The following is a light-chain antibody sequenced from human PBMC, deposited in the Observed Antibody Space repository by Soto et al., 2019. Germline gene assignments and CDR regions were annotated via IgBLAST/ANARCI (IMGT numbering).Light chain of an antibody. CDR1: SGHSSYA. CDR3: QTWGSGIRVV. Sequence: QSVLTQSPSASASLGASVKLTCTLSSGHSSYAIAWHQQQPEKGPRYLMKLNSDGSHSKGDGIPERFSGSSSGAERYLTISSLQSEDEADYYCQTWGSGIRVVFGGGTKLTVL. J-gene: IGLJ2*01. CDR2: LNSDGSH. V-gene: IGLV4-69*01.